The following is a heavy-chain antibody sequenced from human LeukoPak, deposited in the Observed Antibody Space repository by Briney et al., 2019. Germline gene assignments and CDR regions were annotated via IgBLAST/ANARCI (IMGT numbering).Heavy chain of an antibody. CDR2: ISGSGGST. V-gene: IGHV3-23*01. CDR1: GFTFSSYA. D-gene: IGHD3-22*01. J-gene: IGHJ4*02. CDR3: AKEVDTYYYDSSGYFDY. Sequence: PGGSLRLSCAASGFTFSSYAMSWVRQAPGKGLEWVSAISGSGGSTYYADSVKGRFTISRDNSKNTLCLQMNSLRAEDTAVYYCAKEVDTYYYDSSGYFDYWGQGTLVTVSS.